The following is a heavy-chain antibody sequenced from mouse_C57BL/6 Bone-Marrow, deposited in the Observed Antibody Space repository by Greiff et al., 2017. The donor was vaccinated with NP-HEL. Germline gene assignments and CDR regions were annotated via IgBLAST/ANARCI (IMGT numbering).Heavy chain of an antibody. Sequence: QVQLQQSGAELVRPGTSVKVSCKASGYAFTNYLIEWVKQRPGQGLEWIGVINPGSGGTNYNEKFKGKATLTADKSSSTAYMQLSSLTSEDSAVYFCARYRDYGGQGTTLTVSS. D-gene: IGHD2-14*01. CDR1: GYAFTNYL. CDR2: INPGSGGT. V-gene: IGHV1-54*01. J-gene: IGHJ2*01. CDR3: ARYRDY.